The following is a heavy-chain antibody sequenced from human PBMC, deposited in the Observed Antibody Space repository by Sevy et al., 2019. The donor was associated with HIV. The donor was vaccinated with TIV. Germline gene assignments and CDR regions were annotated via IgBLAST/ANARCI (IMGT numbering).Heavy chain of an antibody. CDR2: ISQSGSTT. CDR1: GFTFSSYE. V-gene: IGHV3-48*03. CDR3: ARDTITYYYDSSGYYTSGYGMDV. Sequence: GGSLRLSCAASGFTFSSYEMNWVRQAPGKGLEWVSFISQSGSTTYSDSVKGRFTISRDTTKNTMYLQMNGLRAEDTAVYYCARDTITYYYDSSGYYTSGYGMDVWGQGTTVTVSS. D-gene: IGHD3-22*01. J-gene: IGHJ6*02.